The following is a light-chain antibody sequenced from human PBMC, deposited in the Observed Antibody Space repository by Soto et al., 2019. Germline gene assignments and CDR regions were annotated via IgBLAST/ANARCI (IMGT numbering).Light chain of an antibody. CDR1: SSNIGAGYD. V-gene: IGLV1-40*01. CDR3: QSYDSSLRYVV. Sequence: QSVLTQPPSVSGAPGQRVTISCTGSSSNIGAGYDVHWYQQLPGTAPKLLIYGNSNRPSGVPDRFSGSKSGTSASLAFTELQAEDEADYYCQSYDSSLRYVVFGGGTKLTVL. CDR2: GNS. J-gene: IGLJ2*01.